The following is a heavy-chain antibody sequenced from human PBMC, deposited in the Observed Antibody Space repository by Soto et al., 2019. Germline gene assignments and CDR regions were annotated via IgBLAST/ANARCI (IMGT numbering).Heavy chain of an antibody. CDR3: ASLATGYSSSWYDYYYYGMDV. CDR2: INAGNGNT. D-gene: IGHD6-13*01. J-gene: IGHJ6*02. V-gene: IGHV1-3*01. CDR1: GYTFTSYA. Sequence: GASVKVSCKASGYTFTSYAMHWVRQAPGQRLEGMGWINAGNGNTKYSQKFQGRVTITRDTSASTAYMELSSLRSEDTAVYYCASLATGYSSSWYDYYYYGMDVWGQGTTVTVSS.